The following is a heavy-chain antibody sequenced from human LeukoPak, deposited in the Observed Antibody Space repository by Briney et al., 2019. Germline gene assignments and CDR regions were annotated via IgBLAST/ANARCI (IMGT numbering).Heavy chain of an antibody. CDR1: GYTFTSYD. V-gene: IGHV1-8*03. D-gene: IGHD3-3*01. CDR3: ARLGYDFWSGSRNYYYYYMDV. J-gene: IGHJ6*03. CDR2: MNPNSGNT. Sequence: ASVKVSCKASGYTFTSYDINWVRQATGQGLEWMGWMNPNSGNTGYAQKFRGRVTITRNTSISTAYMELSSLRSEDTAVYYCARLGYDFWSGSRNYYYYYMDVWGKGTTVTVSS.